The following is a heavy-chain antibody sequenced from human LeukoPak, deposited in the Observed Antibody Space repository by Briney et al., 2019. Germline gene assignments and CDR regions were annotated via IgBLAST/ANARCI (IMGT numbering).Heavy chain of an antibody. CDR2: IYPGDSDT. V-gene: IGHV5-51*01. Sequence: GESLKISCKGSGYSFTGYWIGWVRQMPGKGLEWMGIIYPGDSDTRYSPSFQGQVTISAAKAISTAYLQWSRLKASDTAMYYCARRYDFWSGSLDYWGQGALVTVSS. J-gene: IGHJ4*02. CDR3: ARRYDFWSGSLDY. D-gene: IGHD3-3*01. CDR1: GYSFTGYW.